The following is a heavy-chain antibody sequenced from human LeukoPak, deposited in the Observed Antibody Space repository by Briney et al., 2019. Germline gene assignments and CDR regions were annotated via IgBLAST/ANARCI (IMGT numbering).Heavy chain of an antibody. CDR3: ARDCIGCHGFDY. V-gene: IGHV1-18*01. Sequence: GASVKVSCKASGYTFTTYGITWVRQAPGQGLEWMGWVSAYADNTNYVQKFQGRVTMTTDTSTSTAYMELRSLRSDDTAVYYCARDCIGCHGFDYWGQGTLATVSS. J-gene: IGHJ4*02. D-gene: IGHD2-15*01. CDR1: GYTFTTYG. CDR2: VSAYADNT.